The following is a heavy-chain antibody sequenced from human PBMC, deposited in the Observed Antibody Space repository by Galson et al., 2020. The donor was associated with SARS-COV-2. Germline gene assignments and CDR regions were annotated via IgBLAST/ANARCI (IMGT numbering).Heavy chain of an antibody. J-gene: IGHJ6*02. CDR3: ARDRAKEGYDILTGYYNQLHYYGIDV. CDR2: IYYSGSN. Sequence: ASETLSLTCTVSGGSISSYYWSWLRQPPGKGLEWIGYIYYSGSNNYNPSLKSRVTISVDTSKNQFSLKLSSVTAADTAVYYCARDRAKEGYDILTGYYNQLHYYGIDVWGQGTTVTVSS. D-gene: IGHD3-9*01. V-gene: IGHV4-59*01. CDR1: GGSISSYY.